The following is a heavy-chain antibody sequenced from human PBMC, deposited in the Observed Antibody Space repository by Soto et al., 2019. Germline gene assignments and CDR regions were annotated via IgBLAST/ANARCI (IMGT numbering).Heavy chain of an antibody. CDR3: AKDQRGLTMVRGVVITPPFYFDY. V-gene: IGHV3-23*01. CDR2: ISGSGTST. J-gene: IGHJ4*02. D-gene: IGHD3-10*01. CDR1: GFTFSSYA. Sequence: GGSLRLSCAASGFTFSSYAMSWVRQAPGKGLEWVSAISGSGTSTYFADSVKGRFTISRDNSKNTLYLQMNNLRAEDTAVYYCAKDQRGLTMVRGVVITPPFYFDYWGQGTLVTVSS.